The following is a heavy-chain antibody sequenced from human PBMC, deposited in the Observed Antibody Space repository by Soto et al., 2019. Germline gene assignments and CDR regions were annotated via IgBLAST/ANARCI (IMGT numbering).Heavy chain of an antibody. CDR3: AKDRCSGGDCYFDH. Sequence: QVQLVESGGGVVQPGKSLRLSCAASGFTFSSYGMHWVRQAPGKGLEWVAVISYDGSKKYYADSVKGRISISRDNSNNTWSVQMSRLRAEDTALYYCAKDRCSGGDCYFDHWGQGVLVTVSS. J-gene: IGHJ4*02. CDR2: ISYDGSKK. CDR1: GFTFSSYG. V-gene: IGHV3-30*18. D-gene: IGHD2-21*02.